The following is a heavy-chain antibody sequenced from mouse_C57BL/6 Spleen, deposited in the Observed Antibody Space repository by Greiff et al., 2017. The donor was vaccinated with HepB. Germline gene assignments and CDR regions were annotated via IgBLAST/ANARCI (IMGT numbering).Heavy chain of an antibody. CDR3: ARGGYYGSSPYYFDY. CDR1: GYAFSSSW. J-gene: IGHJ2*01. CDR2: IYPGDGDT. D-gene: IGHD1-1*01. Sequence: QVQLQQSGPELVKPGASVKISCKASGYAFSSSWMNWVKQRPGKGLEWIGRIYPGDGDTNYNGKFKGKATLTADKSSSTAYMQLSSLTSEDSAVYFCARGGYYGSSPYYFDYWGQGTTLTVSS. V-gene: IGHV1-82*01.